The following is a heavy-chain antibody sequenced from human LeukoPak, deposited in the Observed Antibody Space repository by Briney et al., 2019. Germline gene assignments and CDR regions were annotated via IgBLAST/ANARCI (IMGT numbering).Heavy chain of an antibody. CDR3: AKVPREYFDWLKPSGYYYYMDV. J-gene: IGHJ6*03. D-gene: IGHD3-9*01. CDR2: IRYDGSNK. Sequence: GGSLRLSCAASGFTFSSYGMHWVRRAPGKGLEWVAFIRYDGSNKYYADSVKGRFTISRDNSKNTLYLQMNSLRAEDTAVYYCAKVPREYFDWLKPSGYYYYMDVWGKGTTVTISS. V-gene: IGHV3-30*02. CDR1: GFTFSSYG.